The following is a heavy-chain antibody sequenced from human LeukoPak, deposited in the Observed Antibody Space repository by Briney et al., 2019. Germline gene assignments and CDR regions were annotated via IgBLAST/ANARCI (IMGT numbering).Heavy chain of an antibody. CDR1: GGSISSYY. V-gene: IGHV4-4*07. D-gene: IGHD6-19*01. Sequence: PSETLSFTCTVSGGSISSYYWSWIRQPAGKGLEWIGRIYTSGSTNYNPSLKSRVTMSVDTSKNQFSLKLSSVTAADTAVYYCARDARGRSSGWPYYFDYWGQGTLVTVSS. J-gene: IGHJ4*02. CDR2: IYTSGST. CDR3: ARDARGRSSGWPYYFDY.